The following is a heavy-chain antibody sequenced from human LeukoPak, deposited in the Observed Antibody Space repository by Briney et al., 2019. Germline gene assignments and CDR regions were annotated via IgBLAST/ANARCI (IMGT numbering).Heavy chain of an antibody. CDR1: GGTFSSYA. J-gene: IGHJ6*02. Sequence: GASVKVSCKASGGTFSSYAISWVRQAPGQGLEWMGRIIPILGIANYAQKFQGRVTITADKSTSTAYMELSSLRSEDTAVYYCARRSREMATIVSYYYYYGMDVWGQGTTVTVSS. CDR3: ARRSREMATIVSYYYYYGMDV. V-gene: IGHV1-69*04. D-gene: IGHD5-24*01. CDR2: IIPILGIA.